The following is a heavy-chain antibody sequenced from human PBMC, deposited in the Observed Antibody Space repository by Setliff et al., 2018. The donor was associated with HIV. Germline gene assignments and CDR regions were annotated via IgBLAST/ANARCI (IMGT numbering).Heavy chain of an antibody. CDR1: GYPFTTYG. D-gene: IGHD3-22*01. V-gene: IGHV1-18*01. CDR3: ARAGTGHNYDSSGNTGEVTFGI. CDR2: ISAYNAKT. J-gene: IGHJ3*02. Sequence: GASVKVSCKASGYPFTTYGITWVRQAPGQGLEWMGWISAYNAKTNYAQKLQGRVTMTTDKSTTTVYMELRSLRSDDTAVYYCARAGTGHNYDSSGNTGEVTFGIWGQGTMVTVSS.